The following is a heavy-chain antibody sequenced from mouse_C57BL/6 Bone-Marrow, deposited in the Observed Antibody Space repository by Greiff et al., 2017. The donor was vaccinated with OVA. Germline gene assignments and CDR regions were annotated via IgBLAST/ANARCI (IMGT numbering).Heavy chain of an antibody. D-gene: IGHD1-1*01. CDR3: ARHNYYGSTSYWYFDV. CDR2: FYPGSGSI. V-gene: IGHV1-62-2*01. Sequence: QVQLKQSGAELVKPGASVKLSCKASGYTFTEYTIHWVKQRSGQGLEWIGWFYPGSGSIKYNEKFKDKATLTADKSSSTVYMELSRLTSEDSAVYVCARHNYYGSTSYWYFDVWGTGTTVTVSS. CDR1: GYTFTEYT. J-gene: IGHJ1*03.